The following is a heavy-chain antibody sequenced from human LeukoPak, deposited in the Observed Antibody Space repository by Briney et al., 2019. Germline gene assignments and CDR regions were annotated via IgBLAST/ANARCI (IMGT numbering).Heavy chain of an antibody. J-gene: IGHJ6*03. CDR1: GFTFSSYS. D-gene: IGHD6-6*01. CDR2: ISSSSSYI. V-gene: IGHV3-21*01. CDR3: ARDISSSYYYYMDV. Sequence: GGSLRLSCAASGFTFSSYSMNWVRQAPGKGLEWVSSISSSSSYIYYADSVKGRFTISRDNAKNSLYLQMNSLRAEDTAVYYCARDISSSYYYYMDVWGKGTTGSVSS.